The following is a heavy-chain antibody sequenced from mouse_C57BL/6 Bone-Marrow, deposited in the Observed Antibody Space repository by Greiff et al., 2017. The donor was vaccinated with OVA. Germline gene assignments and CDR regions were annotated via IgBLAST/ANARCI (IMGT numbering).Heavy chain of an antibody. V-gene: IGHV1-81*01. J-gene: IGHJ2*01. CDR2: IYPRSGNT. CDR3: ARCGGSSLFDY. Sequence: VQLQESGAELARPGASVKLSCKASGYTFTSYGISWVKQRTGQGLEWIGEIYPRSGNTYYNEKFKGKATLTADKSSSTAYMELRSLTSEDSAVYFCARCGGSSLFDYWGQGTTLTVSS. D-gene: IGHD1-1*01. CDR1: GYTFTSYG.